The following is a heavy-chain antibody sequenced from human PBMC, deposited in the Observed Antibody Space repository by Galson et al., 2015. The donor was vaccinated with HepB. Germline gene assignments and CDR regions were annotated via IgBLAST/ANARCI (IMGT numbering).Heavy chain of an antibody. J-gene: IGHJ4*02. D-gene: IGHD3-16*02. V-gene: IGHV3-73*01. CDR1: GFTFSGSA. Sequence: SLRLSCAASGFTFSGSAMHWVRQASGKGLEWVGRIGSKANSYATAYAASVKGRFTISRDDSKNTAYLQMNSLKTEDTAVYYCTRPEYDYVWGSYRQPSVDYWGQGTLVTVSS. CDR2: IGSKANSYAT. CDR3: TRPEYDYVWGSYRQPSVDY.